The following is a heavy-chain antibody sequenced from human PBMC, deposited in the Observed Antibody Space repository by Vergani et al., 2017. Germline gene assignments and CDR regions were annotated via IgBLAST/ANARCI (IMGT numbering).Heavy chain of an antibody. V-gene: IGHV4-39*07. D-gene: IGHD3-3*01. Sequence: QLQLQESGPGLVKPSETLSLTCTVSGGSISSSSYYWGWIRQPPGKGLEWIGSIYYSGGTYYNPSLKSRVTLSVDTAKNKFSLKLSSVTAADTAVYYCARALGTRFSGFWSGYPNEPFDYWGQGTVVTVSS. CDR2: IYYSGGT. J-gene: IGHJ4*02. CDR1: GGSISSSSYY. CDR3: ARALGTRFSGFWSGYPNEPFDY.